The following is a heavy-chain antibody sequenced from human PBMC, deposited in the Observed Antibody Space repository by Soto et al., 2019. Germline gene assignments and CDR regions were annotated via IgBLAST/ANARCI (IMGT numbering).Heavy chain of an antibody. CDR1: GFTFSVYA. D-gene: IGHD2-21*01. CDR2: ISTNGGNT. J-gene: IGHJ1*01. Sequence: EVQVLESGGDLVQPGGSLRLSCAASGFTFSVYAMAWVRQAPGKGLEWVSAISTNGGNTFYADSLRGRFTIFRDNSKSTLYLQMNSLRAEDTAIYSCAKYSVRPYEAYLQEWGQGTLFTFSP. V-gene: IGHV3-23*01. CDR3: AKYSVRPYEAYLQE.